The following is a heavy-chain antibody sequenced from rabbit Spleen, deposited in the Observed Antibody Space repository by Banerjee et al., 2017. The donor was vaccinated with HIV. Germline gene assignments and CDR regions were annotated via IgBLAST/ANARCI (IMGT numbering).Heavy chain of an antibody. Sequence: QLVESRGGLVTPGGSLKLSCKASGFTISNNYWMNWVRQAPGKGLEWIGYIDPIFGTTYYASWVNGRFTISSHNAQNTLYLQLNSLTAADTATYFCVRGASSSGYYSLWGPGTLVTVS. CDR2: IDPIFGTT. CDR3: VRGASSSGYYSL. V-gene: IGHV1S7*01. CDR1: GFTISNNY. J-gene: IGHJ4*01. D-gene: IGHD1-1*01.